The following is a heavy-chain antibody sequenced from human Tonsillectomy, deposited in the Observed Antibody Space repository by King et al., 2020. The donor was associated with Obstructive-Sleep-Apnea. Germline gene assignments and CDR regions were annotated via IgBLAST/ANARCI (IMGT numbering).Heavy chain of an antibody. J-gene: IGHJ4*02. V-gene: IGHV4-59*08. CDR2: IYYSAST. CDR3: ARHGVPYGDYVHYFDS. Sequence: VQLQESGPGLVKPSETLSLTCTVSGGSISSYYWSWIRQPPGKGLEWSGYIYYSASTNYNPSLKVRVTISVDTSKNQFSLKLSSVTAADTAVYYCARHGVPYGDYVHYFDSLGQGTLVTVSS. CDR1: GGSISSYY. D-gene: IGHD4-17*01.